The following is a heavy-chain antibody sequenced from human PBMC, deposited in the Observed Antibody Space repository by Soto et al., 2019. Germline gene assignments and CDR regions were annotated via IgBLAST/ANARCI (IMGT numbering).Heavy chain of an antibody. CDR2: IYYSGST. CDR1: GGSISSYY. V-gene: IGHV4-59*01. Sequence: SETLSLTCTVSGGSISSYYWSWIRQPPGKGLEWIGYIYYSGSTNYNPSLKSRVTISVDTSKNQFSLKLSSVTAADTAVYYCARGTYYYGDSPFDYWGQGTLVTVSS. D-gene: IGHD4-17*01. CDR3: ARGTYYYGDSPFDY. J-gene: IGHJ4*02.